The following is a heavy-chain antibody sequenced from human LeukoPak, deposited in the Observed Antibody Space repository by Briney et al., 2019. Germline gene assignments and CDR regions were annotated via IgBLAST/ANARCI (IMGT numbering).Heavy chain of an antibody. CDR1: GFTFSSFA. CDR3: AKDTPLTTYTSGWSSNSFDY. D-gene: IGHD6-19*01. V-gene: IGHV3-23*01. J-gene: IGHJ4*02. CDR2: ITGGSGAK. Sequence: PGGSLRLSCTASGFTFSSFAMSWVRQAPGKGLEWFSTITGGSGAKYYADSVKGRFTISRDNSKDTLYLQMHSLRAEDTAVYFCAKDTPLTTYTSGWSSNSFDYWGQGTLVAVSS.